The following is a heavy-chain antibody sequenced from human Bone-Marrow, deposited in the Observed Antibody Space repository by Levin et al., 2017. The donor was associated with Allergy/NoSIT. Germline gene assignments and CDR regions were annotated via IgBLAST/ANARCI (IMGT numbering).Heavy chain of an antibody. J-gene: IGHJ6*02. D-gene: IGHD3-3*01. CDR2: INSDGSST. CDR3: VRTRDLRNGMDG. Sequence: GGSLRLSCAASGFTFSSYWMHWVRQAPGKGLVWVSRINSDGSSTSYADSVKGRFTISRDNAKNTLYLQMNSLRAEDTAVYYCVRTRDLRNGMDGWGQGTTVTVSS. CDR1: GFTFSSYW. V-gene: IGHV3-74*01.